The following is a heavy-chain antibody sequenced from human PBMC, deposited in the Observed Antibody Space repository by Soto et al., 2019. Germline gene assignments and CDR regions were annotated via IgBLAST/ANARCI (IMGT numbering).Heavy chain of an antibody. CDR1: GFSLSTSGVG. D-gene: IGHD3-22*01. V-gene: IGHV2-5*02. J-gene: IGHJ4*02. CDR2: IYWDDDK. CDR3: VHRRYYYDSSGYGFDY. Sequence: SGPTLVNPTQTLTLTCTFSGFSLSTSGVGVGWIRQPPGKALEWLALIYWDDDKRYSPSLKSRLTITKDTSKNQVVLTMTNMDPVDTATYYCVHRRYYYDSSGYGFDYWGQGTLVTVSS.